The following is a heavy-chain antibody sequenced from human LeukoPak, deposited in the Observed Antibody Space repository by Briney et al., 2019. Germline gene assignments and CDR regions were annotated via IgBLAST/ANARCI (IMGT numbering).Heavy chain of an antibody. J-gene: IGHJ5*02. CDR3: ARDGEVLSSSWFWFDP. CDR2: IYHSGST. CDR1: GDSISSGDYY. V-gene: IGHV4-38-2*02. Sequence: SQTLSLTCTVSGDSISSGDYYWVWIRQPPGKGLEWIGNIYHSGSTYYNPSLKSRVTISVDTSKNQFSLKVRSVTAADTAVYYCARDGEVLSSSWFWFDPWGQGTLVTVSS. D-gene: IGHD6-13*01.